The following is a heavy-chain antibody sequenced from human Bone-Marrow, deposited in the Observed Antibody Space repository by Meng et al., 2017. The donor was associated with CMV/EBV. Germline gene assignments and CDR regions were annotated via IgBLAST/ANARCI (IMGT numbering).Heavy chain of an antibody. Sequence: GSLRLSCTVSGGSVNGYYWSWIRQPPGKRLEWIGYISDSGSTNYNPSLKSRVTMSLDTSKNQFSLRVSSVTAADTAVYYCARQAPYYDFWSGYYQSTKYYYYGMDVWGQGTTVTVSS. CDR3: ARQAPYYDFWSGYYQSTKYYYYGMDV. CDR1: GGSVNGYY. CDR2: ISDSGST. V-gene: IGHV4-59*02. D-gene: IGHD3-3*01. J-gene: IGHJ6*02.